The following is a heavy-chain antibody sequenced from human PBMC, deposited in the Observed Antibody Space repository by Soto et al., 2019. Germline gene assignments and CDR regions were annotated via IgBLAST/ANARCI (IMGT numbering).Heavy chain of an antibody. Sequence: SETLSLTXTVSGGSISSYYWSWTRQPPGKGLEWIGYIYYSGSTNYNPSLKSRVTISVDTSKNQFSLKLSSVTAADTAVYYCARHELGDYYYYYMDVWGKGTTVTVSS. V-gene: IGHV4-59*08. CDR1: GGSISSYY. J-gene: IGHJ6*03. D-gene: IGHD3-10*01. CDR2: IYYSGST. CDR3: ARHELGDYYYYYMDV.